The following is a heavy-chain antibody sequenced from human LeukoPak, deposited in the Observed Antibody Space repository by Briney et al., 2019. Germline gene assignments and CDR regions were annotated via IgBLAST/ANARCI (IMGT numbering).Heavy chain of an antibody. CDR1: GYSFTSYW. V-gene: IGHV5-51*01. D-gene: IGHD6-19*01. CDR3: ARYGYSSGWYFDY. Sequence: GESLKISCKGSGYSFTSYWTGWVRQMPGKGLEWMGIIYPGDSDTRYSPSFQGQVTISADKSISTAYLQWSSLKASDTAMYYCARYGYSSGWYFDYWGQGTLVTVSS. CDR2: IYPGDSDT. J-gene: IGHJ4*02.